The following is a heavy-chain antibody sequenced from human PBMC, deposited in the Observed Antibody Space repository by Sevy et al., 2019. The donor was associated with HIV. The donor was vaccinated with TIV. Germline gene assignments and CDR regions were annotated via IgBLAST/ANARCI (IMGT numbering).Heavy chain of an antibody. Sequence: GGSLRLSCAASGFTFSSYSMNWVRQAPGKGLEWVSSISSSSSYIYYADSVKGRFTISRDNAKNSLYLQMNSLRAEDTAVYYVAREHYDSSGYYYVLLSYYYYGMDVWGQGTTVTVSS. CDR2: ISSSSSYI. J-gene: IGHJ6*02. CDR3: AREHYDSSGYYYVLLSYYYYGMDV. V-gene: IGHV3-21*01. D-gene: IGHD3-22*01. CDR1: GFTFSSYS.